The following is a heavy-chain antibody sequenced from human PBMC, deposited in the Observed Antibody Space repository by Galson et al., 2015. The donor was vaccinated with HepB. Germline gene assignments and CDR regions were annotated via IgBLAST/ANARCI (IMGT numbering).Heavy chain of an antibody. D-gene: IGHD2-15*01. CDR3: VFLRGHDLKPLDY. J-gene: IGHJ4*02. V-gene: IGHV3-48*03. CDR2: IGPSSSAR. Sequence: SLRLSCAASGFSFSSHAMNWVRQAPGKGLEWIAYIGPSSSARYYADSVKGRFTISRDNAKNSLYLQMNSLKGEDTAVYYCVFLRGHDLKPLDYWGQGNLVTVSS. CDR1: GFSFSSHA.